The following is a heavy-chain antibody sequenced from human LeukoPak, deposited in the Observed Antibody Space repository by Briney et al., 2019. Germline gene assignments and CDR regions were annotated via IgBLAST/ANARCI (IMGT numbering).Heavy chain of an antibody. CDR2: ISYDGSNK. D-gene: IGHD3-22*01. CDR3: ASAYYYDSSGYQSNVDY. Sequence: PGRSLRLSCAASGFTFSSYAMHWVRQAPGKGLEWVAVISYDGSNKYYADSVKGRFTISRDNSKNTLYLQMNSLRNVDTAVYYCASAYYYDSSGYQSNVDYWGQGTLVTVSS. CDR1: GFTFSSYA. V-gene: IGHV3-30-3*01. J-gene: IGHJ4*02.